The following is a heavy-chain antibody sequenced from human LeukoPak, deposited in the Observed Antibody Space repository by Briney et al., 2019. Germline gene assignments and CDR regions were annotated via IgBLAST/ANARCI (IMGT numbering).Heavy chain of an antibody. CDR1: GFAFADYA. J-gene: IGHJ6*02. V-gene: IGHV3-43*02. D-gene: IGHD2/OR15-2a*01. Sequence: GGSLRLSCAASGFAFADYAMHWVRQIPGKGLEGVAHIHADGGRTFYADSVKGRFTVSRDNGKNSLFLQMDSLTSDDTALYYCSTWAFYHGLDVWGQGATVIVSS. CDR2: IHADGGRT. CDR3: STWAFYHGLDV.